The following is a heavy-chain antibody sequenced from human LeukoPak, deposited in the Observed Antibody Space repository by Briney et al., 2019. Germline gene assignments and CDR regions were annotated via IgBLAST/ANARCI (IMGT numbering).Heavy chain of an antibody. CDR3: AKYCISSSGCGGSSHFYCMDV. J-gene: IGHJ6*02. V-gene: IGHV3-23*01. CDR2: ITASGGNT. Sequence: GRSLRPSCAASGFTFSNYDMQWVSQPPGNGLGWVSAITASGGNTYYADSVKGRFTISRDNSNNRLYLEMNSLRAEDTAVYYCAKYCISSSGCGGSSHFYCMDVWGQGTTVTVSS. CDR1: GFTFSNYD. D-gene: IGHD6-19*01.